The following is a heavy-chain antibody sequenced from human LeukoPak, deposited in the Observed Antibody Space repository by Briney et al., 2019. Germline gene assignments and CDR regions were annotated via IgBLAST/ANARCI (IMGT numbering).Heavy chain of an antibody. CDR2: IFDSGST. D-gene: IGHD1-7*01. Sequence: PSETLSLTCAVSGGAINSYYWSWIRQSPGKGLEWIGYIFDSGSTNNNPSLKSRVTISLDTSKNQFSLRLTSVTAADTAVYYCARGPHLNYVIDWYFDLWGRGTLVTVSS. J-gene: IGHJ2*01. V-gene: IGHV4-59*01. CDR3: ARGPHLNYVIDWYFDL. CDR1: GGAINSYY.